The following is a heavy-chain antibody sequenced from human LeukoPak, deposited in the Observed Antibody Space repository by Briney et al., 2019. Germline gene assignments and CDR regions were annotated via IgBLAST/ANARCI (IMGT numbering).Heavy chain of an antibody. CDR3: ARGRRRLWLQGPPYFDY. D-gene: IGHD5-24*01. J-gene: IGHJ4*02. Sequence: SETLSLTCTVSGGSISSYYWSWIRQPPGKGLEWIGYIYYSGSTNYNPSLKSRVTISVDTSKNQFSLKLSSVTAADTAVYYCARGRRRLWLQGPPYFDYWGQGTLVTVSS. V-gene: IGHV4-59*12. CDR2: IYYSGST. CDR1: GGSISSYY.